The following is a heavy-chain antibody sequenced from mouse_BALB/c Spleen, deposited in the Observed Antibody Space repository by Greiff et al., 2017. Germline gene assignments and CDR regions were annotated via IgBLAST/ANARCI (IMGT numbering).Heavy chain of an antibody. J-gene: IGHJ4*01. CDR3: ARIYYDYDEDAMDY. V-gene: IGHV5-9-3*01. Sequence: EVKLMESGGGLVKPGGSLKLSCAASGFTFSSYAMSWVRQTPEKRLEWVATISSGGSYTYYPDSVKGRFTISRDNAKNTLYLQMSSLRSEDTAMYYCARIYYDYDEDAMDYWGQGTSVTVSS. D-gene: IGHD2-4*01. CDR2: ISSGGSYT. CDR1: GFTFSSYA.